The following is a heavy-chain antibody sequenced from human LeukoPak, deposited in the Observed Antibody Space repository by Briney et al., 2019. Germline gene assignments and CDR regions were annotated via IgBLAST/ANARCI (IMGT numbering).Heavy chain of an antibody. J-gene: IGHJ1*01. CDR3: ARDGDCSGGRCPEYFQH. CDR2: IIPIFGTA. V-gene: IGHV1-69*05. D-gene: IGHD2-15*01. Sequence: VASVKVSCKASGGTFSSYAISWVRQAPGQGLEWMGGIIPIFGTANYAQKFQGRVTITTDESTSTAYMELSSLRSEDTAVYYCARDGDCSGGRCPEYFQHWGQGTLVTVSS. CDR1: GGTFSSYA.